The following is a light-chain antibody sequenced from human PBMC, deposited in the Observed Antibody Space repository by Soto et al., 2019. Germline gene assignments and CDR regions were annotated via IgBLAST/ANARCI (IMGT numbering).Light chain of an antibody. CDR3: QQYGSSPLT. Sequence: LVLTQSPGTLSLSPGERATLSCRANQSITSNYLAWYQQKPGQAPRLLIYAASSRATGIPDRFSGSGSGTDFTLTISTLEPEDFAVYYCQQYGSSPLTFGGGTKVDIK. V-gene: IGKV3-20*01. CDR1: QSITSNY. J-gene: IGKJ4*01. CDR2: AAS.